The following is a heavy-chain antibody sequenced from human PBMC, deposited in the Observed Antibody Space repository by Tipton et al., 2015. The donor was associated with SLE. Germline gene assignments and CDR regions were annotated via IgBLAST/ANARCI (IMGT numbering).Heavy chain of an antibody. J-gene: IGHJ6*03. CDR2: ISSSSSYI. Sequence: GSLRLSCAASGFTFDDYAMNWVRQAPGKGLEWVSSISSSSSYIYYADSVKGRFTISRDNAKNSLYLQMNSLRAEDTAVYYCARDDVVVVPAAIQGYYYYMDVWGKGTTVTVSS. D-gene: IGHD2-2*01. CDR3: ARDDVVVVPAAIQGYYYYMDV. V-gene: IGHV3-21*01. CDR1: GFTFDDYA.